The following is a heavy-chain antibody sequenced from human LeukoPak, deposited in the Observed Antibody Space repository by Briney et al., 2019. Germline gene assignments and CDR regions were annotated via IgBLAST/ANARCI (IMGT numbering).Heavy chain of an antibody. CDR1: GYTLTELS. D-gene: IGHD2-2*01. CDR2: FDPEDGET. Sequence: GASVKVSCKVSGYTLTELSMHWVRQAPGKGLEWMGGFDPEDGETIYAQKFQGRVTMTEETSTDTAYMELSSLRSEDTAVYYCATELGYCSSTSCPLGYWGQGTLVTVSS. J-gene: IGHJ4*02. V-gene: IGHV1-24*01. CDR3: ATELGYCSSTSCPLGY.